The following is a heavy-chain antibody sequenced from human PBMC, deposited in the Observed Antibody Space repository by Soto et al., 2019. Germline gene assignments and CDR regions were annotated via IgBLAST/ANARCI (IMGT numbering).Heavy chain of an antibody. CDR2: IIPIFGTA. CDR1: GGTFSSYA. J-gene: IGHJ3*02. D-gene: IGHD2-15*01. CDR3: ASYPRYCSGGSCYSPLSRNGGAFDI. Sequence: QVQLVQSGAEVKKPGSSVKVSCKASGGTFSSYAISWVRQAPGQGLEWMGGIIPIFGTANYAQKFQGRVTSTADESTSTAYMELSRLRSEDTAVYYCASYPRYCSGGSCYSPLSRNGGAFDIWGQGTMVTVSS. V-gene: IGHV1-69*12.